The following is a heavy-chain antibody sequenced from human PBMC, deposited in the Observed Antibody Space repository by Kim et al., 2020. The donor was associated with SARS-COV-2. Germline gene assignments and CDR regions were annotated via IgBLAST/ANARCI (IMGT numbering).Heavy chain of an antibody. CDR3: AKDVMGYCTGGVCYIGWFDS. CDR1: GFSLSTYS. J-gene: IGHJ5*01. Sequence: GGSLRLSCAASGFSLSTYSMNWVRQAPGKGLEWVSYISSTSSTIYYADSVKGRFTISRDNVKNSVFLQMNSLRGEDMAVYYCAKDVMGYCTGGVCYIGWFDSWGQGTLVTVSS. CDR2: ISSTSSTI. V-gene: IGHV3-48*01. D-gene: IGHD2-8*02.